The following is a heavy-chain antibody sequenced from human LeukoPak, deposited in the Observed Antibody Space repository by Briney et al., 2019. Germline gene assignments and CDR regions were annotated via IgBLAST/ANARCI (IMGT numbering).Heavy chain of an antibody. CDR2: ISGSGGST. CDR1: GFTFSSYA. Sequence: QPGGSLRLSCAASGFTFSSYAMSWVRQAPGKGLEWVSAISGSGGSTYYADSVKGRFTISRDNSKNTLYLQMNSLIAEDTAVYYCAKDLFPRGGMGIIVVVRGAFDIWGQGTMVTVSS. V-gene: IGHV3-23*01. J-gene: IGHJ3*02. CDR3: AKDLFPRGGMGIIVVVRGAFDI. D-gene: IGHD3-22*01.